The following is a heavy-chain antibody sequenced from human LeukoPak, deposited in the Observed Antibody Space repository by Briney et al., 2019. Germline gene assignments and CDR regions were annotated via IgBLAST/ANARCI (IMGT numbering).Heavy chain of an antibody. CDR3: ARPPSSSGWSAFDY. V-gene: IGHV3-30*04. Sequence: GGSLRLSCAASGFTLSSYAMSWVRQAPGKGLEWVAVITNDGRNKYYADSVKGRFTISRDNFKNTLYLEMNSLRAEDTAVYYCARPPSSSGWSAFDYWGQGTLVTVSS. D-gene: IGHD6-19*01. CDR2: ITNDGRNK. CDR1: GFTLSSYA. J-gene: IGHJ4*02.